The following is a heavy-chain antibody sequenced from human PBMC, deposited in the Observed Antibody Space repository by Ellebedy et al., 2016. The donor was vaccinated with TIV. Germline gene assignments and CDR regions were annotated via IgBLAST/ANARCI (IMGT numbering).Heavy chain of an antibody. Sequence: AASVKVSCKASGYTFTSYDINWVRQSTGHGLEWMGWMNPNSGNTGYAQKFQGRVTMTRSTSISTAYMELSSLRSEDTAVYYCARDFMEAYCGGDCESQSGYWGQGTLVTVSS. D-gene: IGHD2-21*02. CDR3: ARDFMEAYCGGDCESQSGY. CDR1: GYTFTSYD. V-gene: IGHV1-8*01. CDR2: MNPNSGNT. J-gene: IGHJ4*02.